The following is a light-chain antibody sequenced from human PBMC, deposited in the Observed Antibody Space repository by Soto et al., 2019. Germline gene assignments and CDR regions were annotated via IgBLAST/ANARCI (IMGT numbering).Light chain of an antibody. J-gene: IGKJ4*01. CDR1: QGIGND. CDR3: LQDFNYPLT. CDR2: SAS. Sequence: AIQMTQSPSSLSASVGDRVTITCRASQGIGNDLGWFQQKPGQTPKLLIYSASSLQSDVPSRFSGSGAGTDFTLTISSLQPEDSATYYCLQDFNYPLTFGGGTKVEIK. V-gene: IGKV1-6*01.